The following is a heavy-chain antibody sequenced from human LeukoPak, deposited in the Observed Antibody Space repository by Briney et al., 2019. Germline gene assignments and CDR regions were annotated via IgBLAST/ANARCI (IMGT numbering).Heavy chain of an antibody. CDR3: ASAGYSSSWYPIDY. V-gene: IGHV3-30-3*01. CDR2: ISYDGSNK. CDR1: GFTFSSYA. J-gene: IGHJ4*02. D-gene: IGHD6-13*01. Sequence: PGGSLRLSCAASGFTFSSYAMHWVRQAPDKGLEWVAVISYDGSNKYYADSVKGRFTISRDNSKNTLYLQMNSLRAEDTAVYYCASAGYSSSWYPIDYWGQGTLVTVSS.